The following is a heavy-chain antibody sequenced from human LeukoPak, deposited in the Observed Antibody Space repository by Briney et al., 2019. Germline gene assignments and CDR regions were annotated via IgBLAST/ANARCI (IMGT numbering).Heavy chain of an antibody. CDR1: GGSISSGSYY. Sequence: PSETLSPTCTVSGGSISSGSYYWSWIRQPAGKGLEWIGRIYTSGSTNYNPSLKSRVTISVDTSKNQFSLKLSSVTAADTAVYYCARQPQIVLRFSKYNWFDPWGQGTLVTVSS. CDR3: ARQPQIVLRFSKYNWFDP. CDR2: IYTSGST. D-gene: IGHD3-3*01. J-gene: IGHJ5*02. V-gene: IGHV4-61*02.